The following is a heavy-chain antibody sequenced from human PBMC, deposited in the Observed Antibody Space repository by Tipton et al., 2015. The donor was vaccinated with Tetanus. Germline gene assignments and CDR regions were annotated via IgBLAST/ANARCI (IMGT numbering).Heavy chain of an antibody. Sequence: TLSLTCTVSGGSISSSSYYWGWIRQPPGKGLEWIGSIYYSGSTYYNPSLKSRVTISVDTSKNQFSLKLSSVTAADTAVYYCAREIGDDNDYGDCLLSFYKLHWFDPWGQGTLVTVSS. D-gene: IGHD4-17*01. CDR1: GGSISSSSYY. CDR3: AREIGDDNDYGDCLLSFYKLHWFDP. CDR2: IYYSGST. V-gene: IGHV4-39*02. J-gene: IGHJ5*02.